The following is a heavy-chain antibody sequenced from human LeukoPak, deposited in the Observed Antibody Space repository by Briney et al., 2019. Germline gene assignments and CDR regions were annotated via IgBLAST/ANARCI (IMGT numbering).Heavy chain of an antibody. V-gene: IGHV3-7*01. CDR2: IKQDGSEK. CDR3: ARSFYDSSGYYSFYQPFDY. CDR1: GFTFSSYW. J-gene: IGHJ4*02. Sequence: PGGSLRLSCAASGFTFSSYWMSWVRQAPGKGLEWVANIKQDGSEKYYVDSVKGRFTISRDNAKNSLYLQMNSLRAEDTAVYYCARSFYDSSGYYSFYQPFDYWGQGTLVTVSS. D-gene: IGHD3-22*01.